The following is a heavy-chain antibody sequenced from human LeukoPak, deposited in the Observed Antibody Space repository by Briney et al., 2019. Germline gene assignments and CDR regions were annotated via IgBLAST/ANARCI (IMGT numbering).Heavy chain of an antibody. J-gene: IGHJ4*02. CDR1: GFTFSIAR. CDR2: NKTRTDHGAT. CDR3: HTYVGPTPH. V-gene: IGHV3-15*01. Sequence: GGSLTLSCAPSGFTFSIARMNWLRQARGRGGVWVGRNKTRTDHGATDYCAPVKARFTISREESTTTVYLQLHGLKTEDTAIYYCHTYVGPTPHWGQGTLVPVSS. D-gene: IGHD1-26*01.